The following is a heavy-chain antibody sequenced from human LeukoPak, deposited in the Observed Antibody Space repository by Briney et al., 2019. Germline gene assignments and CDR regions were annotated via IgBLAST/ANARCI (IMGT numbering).Heavy chain of an antibody. CDR3: ARCGYYAMDV. CDR1: RFIFSNFD. J-gene: IGHJ6*02. Sequence: PGRSLSLSCAASRFIFSNFDLHWVRQAPGKGLEWVAGITHGGRNDFYGDSVKGRFTISRDKTQNTLYLQMNSLRAEDTAVYYCARCGYYAMDVWGQGTTVTVSS. V-gene: IGHV3-30*03. CDR2: ITHGGRND.